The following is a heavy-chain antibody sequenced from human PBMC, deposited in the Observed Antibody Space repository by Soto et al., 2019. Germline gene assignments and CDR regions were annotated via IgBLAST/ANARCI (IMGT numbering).Heavy chain of an antibody. J-gene: IGHJ4*02. CDR1: GFIFSGYN. CDR3: ARDPDYGDYEGDY. D-gene: IGHD4-17*01. V-gene: IGHV3-48*01. Sequence: GGSLRLSCAASGFIFSGYNMNWVRQAPGKGLEWISFINSGSTSVYYADSVKGRFTISRDYAKNSLFLQMNSLRADDTAVYYCARDPDYGDYEGDYWGQGTLVTVSS. CDR2: INSGSTSV.